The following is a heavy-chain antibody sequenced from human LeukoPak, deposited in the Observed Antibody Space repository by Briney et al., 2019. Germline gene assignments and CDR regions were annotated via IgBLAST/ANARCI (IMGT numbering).Heavy chain of an antibody. CDR3: AKGTGDTGCYFDY. CDR1: GGTFSSYA. CDR2: IIPIFGTA. V-gene: IGHV1-69*01. D-gene: IGHD7-27*01. J-gene: IGHJ4*02. Sequence: EASVKVSCKASGGTFSSYAISWVRQAPGQGLEWMGGIIPIFGTANYAQKFQGRVTITADESTSTAYMELSSLRSEDTAVYYCAKGTGDTGCYFDYWGQGTLVTVSS.